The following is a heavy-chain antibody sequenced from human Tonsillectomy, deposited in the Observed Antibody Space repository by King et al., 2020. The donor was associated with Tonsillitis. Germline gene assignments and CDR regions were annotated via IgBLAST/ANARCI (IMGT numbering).Heavy chain of an antibody. V-gene: IGHV3-73*02. D-gene: IGHD2-2*02. CDR1: GFTFSGSA. CDR3: TRDTFYWYFDL. J-gene: IGHJ2*01. CDR2: IRSKANSYAT. Sequence: VQLVEFGGGLVQPGGSLKLSCAASGFTFSGSAMHWVRQASGKGLEWVGRIRSKANSYATAYAASVKGRFTISRDDSKNTAYLQMNSLKTEDTAVYYCTRDTFYWYFDLWGRGTLVTVSS.